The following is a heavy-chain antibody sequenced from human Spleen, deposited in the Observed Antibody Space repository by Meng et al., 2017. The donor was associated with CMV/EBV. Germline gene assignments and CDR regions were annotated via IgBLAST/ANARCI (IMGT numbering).Heavy chain of an antibody. V-gene: IGHV3-73*01. CDR2: IRSKANSYAT. J-gene: IGHJ4*02. D-gene: IGHD3-22*01. Sequence: GGSLRLSCAASGFTFSGSAMHWVRQASGKGLEWVGRIRSKANSYATAYAASVKGRFTISRDDSKNTAYLQMNSLRAEDTAVYYCARGGFYDGSGYYRGYPFDYWGQGTLVTVSS. CDR3: ARGGFYDGSGYYRGYPFDY. CDR1: GFTFSGSA.